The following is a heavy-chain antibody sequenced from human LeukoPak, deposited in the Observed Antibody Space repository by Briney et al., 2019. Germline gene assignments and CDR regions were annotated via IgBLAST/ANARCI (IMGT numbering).Heavy chain of an antibody. CDR1: GGSISSYY. CDR3: ASSGYSSGWYDPRYDY. CDR2: IYYSGST. J-gene: IGHJ4*02. V-gene: IGHV4-59*08. D-gene: IGHD6-19*01. Sequence: SGTLSLTCAVSGGSISSYYWSWIRQPPGKGLEWIGYIYYSGSTNYNPSLKSRVTISVDTSKNQFSLKLSSVTAADTAVYYCASSGYSSGWYDPRYDYWGQGTLVTVSS.